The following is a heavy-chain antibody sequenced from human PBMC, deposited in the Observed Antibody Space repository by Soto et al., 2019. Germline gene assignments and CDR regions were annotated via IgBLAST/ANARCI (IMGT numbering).Heavy chain of an antibody. CDR1: GDSVSGNSAA. J-gene: IGHJ4*02. CDR3: AREFRYYGGRDSYFDY. CDR2: TYYRSKWYN. V-gene: IGHV6-1*01. Sequence: SQTLSLTCAISGDSVSGNSAAWNWIRQSPSRGLEWLGRTYYRSKWYNDYAVSVKSRITVTPDTSKNQFSLHLNSVTPEDTAVYYCAREFRYYGGRDSYFDYWGQGALVPVSS. D-gene: IGHD3-16*01.